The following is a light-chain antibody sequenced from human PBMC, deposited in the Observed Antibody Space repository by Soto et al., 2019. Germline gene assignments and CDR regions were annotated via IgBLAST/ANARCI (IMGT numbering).Light chain of an antibody. CDR2: EVT. CDR3: ISYPSSITYG. V-gene: IGLV2-14*01. J-gene: IGLJ1*01. CDR1: SSDVGGYNY. Sequence: QSVLTQPASVSGSPGQSITISCTGTSSDVGGYNYVSWYQQHPGKAPQLMIYEVTNRPSGVSNRFSGSKSGNTASLTISGLQADDEADYSCISYPSSITYGFGTGTKVTVL.